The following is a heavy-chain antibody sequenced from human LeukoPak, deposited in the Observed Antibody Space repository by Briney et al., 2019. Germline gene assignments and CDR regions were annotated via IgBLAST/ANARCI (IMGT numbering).Heavy chain of an antibody. J-gene: IGHJ4*02. CDR1: GGSLSSGDYY. CDR3: ARDPPTESVC. D-gene: IGHD1-26*01. CDR2: LYYSGST. Sequence: PSQTLSLTCTVSGGSLSSGDYYWRWIRQPPGEGLVWFGYLYYSGSTYYNPSLKSRVTISVDTSKNQFSLKLSSVTAADTAVYYGARDPPTESVCWGQGTLVTVSS. V-gene: IGHV4-30-4*08.